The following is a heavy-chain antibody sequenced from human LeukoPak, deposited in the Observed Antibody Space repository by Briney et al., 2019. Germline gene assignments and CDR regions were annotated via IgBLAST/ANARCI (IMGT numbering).Heavy chain of an antibody. CDR2: IYCSGTT. V-gene: IGHV4-39*07. Sequence: SETLSLTCTVSGGSIGSSCYYWGWIRQPRGKGVEWVGIIYCSGTTYYNPSLKSRATISVDTSKNLFSLILSSVTADDAAVYFCARGRPVLGLWGRGTLVTVSS. CDR1: GGSIGSSCYY. CDR3: ARGRPVLGL. J-gene: IGHJ2*01.